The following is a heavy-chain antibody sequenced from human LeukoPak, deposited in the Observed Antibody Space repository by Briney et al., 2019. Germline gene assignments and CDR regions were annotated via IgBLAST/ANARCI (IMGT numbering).Heavy chain of an antibody. CDR1: GGTFSSYA. V-gene: IGHV1-69*13. Sequence: ASVKVSCKASGGTFSSYAISWVRQAPGQGLEWMGGIIPIFGTANYAQKLQGRVTITADESTSTAYMELSSLRSEDTAVYYCARGVVPAAIPRYYYYYMDVWGKGTTVTISS. D-gene: IGHD2-2*02. CDR3: ARGVVPAAIPRYYYYYMDV. J-gene: IGHJ6*03. CDR2: IIPIFGTA.